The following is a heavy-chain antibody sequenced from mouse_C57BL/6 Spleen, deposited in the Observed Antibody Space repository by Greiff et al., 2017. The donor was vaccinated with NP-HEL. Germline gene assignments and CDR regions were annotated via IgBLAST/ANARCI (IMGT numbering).Heavy chain of an antibody. CDR1: GYTFTSYW. CDR3: ARWRMGYDYDWYFDV. J-gene: IGHJ1*03. Sequence: QVQLQQPGAELVKPGASVKMSCKASGYTFTSYWITWVKQRPGQGLEWIGDIYPGSGSTNYNEKFKSKATLTVDTSSSTAYMQLSSLTSEDSAVYYCARWRMGYDYDWYFDVWGTGTTVTVSS. V-gene: IGHV1-55*01. CDR2: IYPGSGST. D-gene: IGHD2-4*01.